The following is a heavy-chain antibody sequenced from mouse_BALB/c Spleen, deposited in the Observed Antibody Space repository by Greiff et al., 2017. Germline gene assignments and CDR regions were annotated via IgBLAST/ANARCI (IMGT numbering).Heavy chain of an antibody. CDR2: IFPGTGTT. Sequence: QVQLQQSGAELVKPGASVKLSCKTSGYTFTSYWIQWVKQRPGQGLGWIGEIFPGTGTTYYNEKFKGKATLTIDTSSSTAYMQLSSLTSEDSAVYFCARGGRGPFDYWGQGTTLTVSS. J-gene: IGHJ2*01. V-gene: IGHV1S132*01. CDR1: GYTFTSYW. CDR3: ARGGRGPFDY.